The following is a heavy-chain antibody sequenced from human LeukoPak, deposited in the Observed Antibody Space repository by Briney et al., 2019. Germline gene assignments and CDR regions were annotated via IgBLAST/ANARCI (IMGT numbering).Heavy chain of an antibody. D-gene: IGHD5-18*01. J-gene: IGHJ6*03. CDR1: GGSIGSSNYY. V-gene: IGHV4-39*07. CDR3: ATLDRTHTAPRPSSLYVYMDV. CDR2: VHYSGSA. Sequence: SETLSLTCTVSGGSIGSSNYYWDWIRQPPGKGLEWIGSVHYSGSAYHNPSLKSRVTVSVDTSKNQFSLKLNSVTAADTAVYYCATLDRTHTAPRPSSLYVYMDVWGKGTTVTVSS.